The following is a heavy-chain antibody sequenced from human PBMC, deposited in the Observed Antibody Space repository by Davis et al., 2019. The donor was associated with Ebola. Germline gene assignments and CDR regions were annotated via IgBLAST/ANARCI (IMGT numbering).Heavy chain of an antibody. CDR1: GFNFNIYA. D-gene: IGHD5/OR15-5a*01. J-gene: IGHJ4*02. V-gene: IGHV3-48*04. CDR3: ARGLVSL. Sequence: GGSLRLSCAASGFNFNIYAMNWVRQAPGKGLEWISFISTNSTTRHYAASVKGRLTISRDNAKSSLFLQMKSLSVEDTALYYCARGLVSLGGQGTLVTVSS. CDR2: ISTNSTTR.